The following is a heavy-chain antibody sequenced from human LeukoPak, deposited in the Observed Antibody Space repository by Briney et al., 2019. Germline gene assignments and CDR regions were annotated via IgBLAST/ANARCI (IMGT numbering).Heavy chain of an antibody. CDR1: GYTFTSYD. V-gene: IGHV1-8*01. CDR2: MNPNSGNT. Sequence: ASVKVSCKASGYTFTSYDINWARQATGQGLEWMGWMNPNSGNTGYAQKFQGRVTMTRNTSISTAYMELSSLRSEDTAVYYCASGWELRDAFDTWGQGTMVTVSS. CDR3: ASGWELRDAFDT. J-gene: IGHJ3*02. D-gene: IGHD1-26*01.